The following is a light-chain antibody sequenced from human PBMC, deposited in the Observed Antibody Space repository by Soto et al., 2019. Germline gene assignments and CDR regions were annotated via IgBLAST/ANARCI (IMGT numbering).Light chain of an antibody. CDR2: DAS. V-gene: IGKV1-33*01. CDR1: QDISKY. CDR3: QQYDNLTLT. Sequence: IQMTQYPSSLSASLGDRVTITCQASQDISKYLNWYQQKPGKAPKLLVHDASNLETGVPSRFSGSGSGTDFTFTISSLKHEDSATYYCQQYDNLTLTFGGGTKVDIK. J-gene: IGKJ4*01.